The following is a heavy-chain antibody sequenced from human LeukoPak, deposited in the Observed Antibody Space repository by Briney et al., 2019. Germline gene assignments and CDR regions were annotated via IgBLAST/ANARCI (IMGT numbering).Heavy chain of an antibody. CDR2: ISSSSSYI. Sequence: GGSLRLSCAASGFTFSSYSMNWVRQAPGKGLEWVSSISSSSSYIYYADSVKGRFTISRDNSKNTLYLQINSLRAEDTAVYYCAKVYDGTHDAFDIWGQGTMVTVSS. V-gene: IGHV3-21*04. CDR1: GFTFSSYS. CDR3: AKVYDGTHDAFDI. D-gene: IGHD3-22*01. J-gene: IGHJ3*02.